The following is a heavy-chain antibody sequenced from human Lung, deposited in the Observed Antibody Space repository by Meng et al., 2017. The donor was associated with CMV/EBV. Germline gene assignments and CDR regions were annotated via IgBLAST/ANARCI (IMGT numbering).Heavy chain of an antibody. CDR1: GFTFSRYA. J-gene: IGHJ4*01. CDR2: FGGVGGDT. Sequence: GGSXRLXFTALGFTFSRYAMTWVRRAPGKGLEWVPSFGGVGGDTYYAHSVKGRFTISRDNSKSTLYLQMSSLRVDDTALYYCANGILIYPAAIPPFDYWGLGXLVTVSS. CDR3: ANGILIYPAAIPPFDY. V-gene: IGHV3-23*01. D-gene: IGHD2-2*01.